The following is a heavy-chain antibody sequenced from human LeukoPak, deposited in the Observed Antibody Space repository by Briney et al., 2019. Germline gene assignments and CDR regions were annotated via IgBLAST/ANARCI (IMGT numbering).Heavy chain of an antibody. CDR3: ARDTVTIYYYYMDV. D-gene: IGHD4-11*01. J-gene: IGHJ6*03. CDR1: GFTFSSYW. V-gene: IGHV3-7*01. Sequence: GGSLRLSCAASGFTFSSYWMSWVRQAPGEGLEWVANIKQDGSEKYYVDSVKSRFTISKDNPKNSLYLQMNSLKAEDTAVYYCARDTVTIYYYYMDVWGKGTTVTASS. CDR2: IKQDGSEK.